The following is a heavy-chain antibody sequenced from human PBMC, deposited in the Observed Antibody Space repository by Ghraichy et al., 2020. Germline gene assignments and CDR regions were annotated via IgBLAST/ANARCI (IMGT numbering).Heavy chain of an antibody. D-gene: IGHD5-18*01. Sequence: ESLNISCTVSGGSISSSSYYWGWIRQPPGKGLEWIGSIYYSGSTYYNPSLKSRVTISVDTSKNQFSLKLSSVTAADTAVYYCARHRDTGLYYFDYWGQGTLVTVSS. CDR1: GGSISSSSYY. J-gene: IGHJ4*02. V-gene: IGHV4-39*01. CDR3: ARHRDTGLYYFDY. CDR2: IYYSGST.